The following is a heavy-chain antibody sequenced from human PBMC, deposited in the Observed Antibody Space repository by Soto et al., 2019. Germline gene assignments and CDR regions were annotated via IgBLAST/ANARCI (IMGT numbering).Heavy chain of an antibody. CDR1: GYTFTSYG. CDR2: ISAYNGNT. Sequence: ASVKVSCKASGYTFTSYGISWVRQAPGQGLEWMGWISAYNGNTNYAQKLQGRVTMTTDTSTSTAYMELRSLRSDDTAVYYCARLSTQDDYSNYDLDYWGQGALVTVSS. J-gene: IGHJ4*02. CDR3: ARLSTQDDYSNYDLDY. D-gene: IGHD4-4*01. V-gene: IGHV1-18*01.